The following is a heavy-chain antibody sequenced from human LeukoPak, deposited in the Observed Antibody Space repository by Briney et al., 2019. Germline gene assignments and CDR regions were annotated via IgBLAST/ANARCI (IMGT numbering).Heavy chain of an antibody. CDR2: IIPIFGTA. J-gene: IGHJ3*02. CDR1: GGTFSSYA. CDR3: ARELSSQIFGVDAFDI. D-gene: IGHD3-3*01. Sequence: SVKVSCKASGGTFSSYAINWVRQAPGQGLEWMGGIIPIFGTANYAQKFQGRVTITADESTSTAYMELSSLRSEDTAVYYCARELSSQIFGVDAFDIWGQGTMVTVSS. V-gene: IGHV1-69*13.